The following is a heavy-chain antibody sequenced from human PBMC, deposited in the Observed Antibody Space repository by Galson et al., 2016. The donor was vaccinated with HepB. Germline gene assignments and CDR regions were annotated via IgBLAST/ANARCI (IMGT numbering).Heavy chain of an antibody. D-gene: IGHD1-26*01. CDR1: GYSFNDYY. CDR3: ARWAPVGSTIDY. Sequence: SVKVSCKASGYSFNDYYLHWVRQAPGQGLEWMGRMHPNTGDTEFAQKFQGRFAMTGDTSINTVYMELGGLTSDDTAMYYCARWAPVGSTIDYWGQGTLIIVSS. V-gene: IGHV1-2*06. CDR2: MHPNTGDT. J-gene: IGHJ4*02.